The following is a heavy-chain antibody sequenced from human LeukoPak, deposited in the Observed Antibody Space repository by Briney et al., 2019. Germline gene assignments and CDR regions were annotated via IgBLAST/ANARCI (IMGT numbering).Heavy chain of an antibody. CDR1: GFTFSSYA. J-gene: IGHJ4*02. D-gene: IGHD3-10*01. CDR2: ISYDGRNK. CDR3: AKDLAMVRGVMED. V-gene: IGHV3-30*04. Sequence: GGSLRLSCAASGFTFSSYAMSWVRQAPGKGLEWVAVISYDGRNKYYADSVKGRFTISRDNSKNTLYLQMNSLRAEDTAVYYCAKDLAMVRGVMEDWGQGTLVTVSS.